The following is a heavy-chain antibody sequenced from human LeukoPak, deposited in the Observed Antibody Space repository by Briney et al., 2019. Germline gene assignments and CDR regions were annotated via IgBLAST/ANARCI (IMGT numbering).Heavy chain of an antibody. V-gene: IGHV1-18*04. CDR1: GYAFTTYG. J-gene: IGHJ5*02. CDR2: ISAYNGNT. CDR3: ARDRGAVAGTENWFDP. D-gene: IGHD6-19*01. Sequence: ASVKVSCKASGYAFTTYGISWVRQAPGQGLEWMGWISAYNGNTKYAQKLQGRVTMTTDTPTSTAYMELRSLRSDDTVVYYCARDRGAVAGTENWFDPWGQGTLVTVSS.